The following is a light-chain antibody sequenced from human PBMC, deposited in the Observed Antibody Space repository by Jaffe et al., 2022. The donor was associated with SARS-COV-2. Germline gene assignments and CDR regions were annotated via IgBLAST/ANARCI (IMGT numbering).Light chain of an antibody. CDR3: QQFNNWPPIT. CDR2: GAS. CDR1: QSVSTN. Sequence: EIVMTQSPATLSVSPGERATLSCRASQSVSTNLAWYQQKPGQAPRLLIYGASTRATGVPARFSGSGSGTEFTLTISSLQSEDFAVYFCQQFNNWPPITFGQGTRLEIK. J-gene: IGKJ5*01. V-gene: IGKV3-15*01.